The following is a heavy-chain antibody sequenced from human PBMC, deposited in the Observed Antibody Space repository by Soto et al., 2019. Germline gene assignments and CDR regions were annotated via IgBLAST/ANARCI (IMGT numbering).Heavy chain of an antibody. Sequence: ASVKVSCKVSGYTLTELSMHWVRQAPGKELEWMGGFDPEDGETIYAQKFQGRVTMTEDTSTDTAYMELNSLRAEDTAVYYCASVTGIAAELGYNWFDPWGQGTLVTVSS. CDR3: ASVTGIAAELGYNWFDP. CDR1: GYTLTELS. J-gene: IGHJ5*02. V-gene: IGHV1-24*01. CDR2: FDPEDGET. D-gene: IGHD6-13*01.